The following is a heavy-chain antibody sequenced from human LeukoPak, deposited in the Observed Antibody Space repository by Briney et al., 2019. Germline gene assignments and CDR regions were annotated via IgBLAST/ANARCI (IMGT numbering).Heavy chain of an antibody. CDR2: ISPSGGST. J-gene: IGHJ5*02. D-gene: IGHD5-24*01. Sequence: GASVKVSCKAFGYTFTSNYMHWVRQAPGQGPEWMGVISPSGGSTTYAQKFQGRVTLTRDMSTSTDYLEPSSLRSEDTAVYYCAGDNSVRDEAWWFNPWGQGTLVTVSS. CDR1: GYTFTSNY. V-gene: IGHV1-46*01. CDR3: AGDNSVRDEAWWFNP.